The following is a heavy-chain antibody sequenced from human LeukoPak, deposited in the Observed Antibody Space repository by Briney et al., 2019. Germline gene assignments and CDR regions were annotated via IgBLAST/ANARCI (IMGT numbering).Heavy chain of an antibody. CDR3: VKDRRTEAYGMEV. CDR2: ISYDGSRK. CDR1: GFTFSSYG. Sequence: GGSLRLSCTASGFTFSSYGMSWVRQAPGKGLDWVAVISYDGSRKYYADSVKGRFTISRDNSKNTLYLQMNSLRGEDTAVYYCVKDRRTEAYGMEVWGQGTTVTVSS. D-gene: IGHD1-14*01. V-gene: IGHV3-30*18. J-gene: IGHJ6*02.